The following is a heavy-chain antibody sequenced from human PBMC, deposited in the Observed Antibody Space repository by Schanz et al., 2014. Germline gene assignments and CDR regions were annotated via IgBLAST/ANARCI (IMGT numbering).Heavy chain of an antibody. CDR3: ARGYGDSPTDF. J-gene: IGHJ4*02. Sequence: QVQLVQSGADVKKPGSSVRVSCKASGGTFSSYTISWIRQAPGQGLEWMGRIIPVLAIADYAQKFQGRVTITADKSTSTASMELSSLRSEDTAVYYCARGYGDSPTDFWGQGTLVTVSS. CDR2: IIPVLAIA. V-gene: IGHV1-69*02. D-gene: IGHD4-17*01. CDR1: GGTFSSYT.